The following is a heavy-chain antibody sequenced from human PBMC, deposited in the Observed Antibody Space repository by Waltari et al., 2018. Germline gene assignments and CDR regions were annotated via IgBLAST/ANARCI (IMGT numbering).Heavy chain of an antibody. CDR2: ISGSGGST. CDR1: GFTFNTYA. CDR3: AKDPTSMVDYDFWNGYFGWDH. D-gene: IGHD3-3*01. V-gene: IGHV3-23*01. Sequence: EVQLLDSGGGLVQPGGSLRLSCAASGFTFNTYAMSWVRQAPGKGLEWVAAISGSGGSTYYADSVRGRFTISRDNFKNTLYLEMNSLRAEDTALYYCAKDPTSMVDYDFWNGYFGWDHWGQGTLVTVSS. J-gene: IGHJ4*02.